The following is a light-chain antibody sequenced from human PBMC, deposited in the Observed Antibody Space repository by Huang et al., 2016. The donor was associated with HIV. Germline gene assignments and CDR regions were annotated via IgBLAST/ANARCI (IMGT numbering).Light chain of an antibody. V-gene: IGKV3-15*01. Sequence: EIVLTQSPATLSVSPGERATLSCRASQSVSSNLAWFQQKPGQAPRLLLYGASTRATGIPARFSGTGSGTAFTLTISSLQSEDFAVYFCQQYNDWYTFGQGTKLEI. CDR1: QSVSSN. CDR2: GAS. J-gene: IGKJ2*01. CDR3: QQYNDWYT.